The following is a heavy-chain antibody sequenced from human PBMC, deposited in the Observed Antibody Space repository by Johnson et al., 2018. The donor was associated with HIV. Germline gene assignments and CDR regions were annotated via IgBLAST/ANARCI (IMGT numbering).Heavy chain of an antibody. Sequence: VQLVESGGGVVRPGGSLRLSCAVAGFRFDDYGMSWVRQAPGKGLEWISTINWNGGRTGYVDSLKGRFTISRDNSKNTLYLQMNSLRAEDTAVYYCAILPEWELSPEVFDIWGQGTMVTVSS. CDR3: AILPEWELSPEVFDI. D-gene: IGHD1-26*01. CDR2: INWNGGRT. V-gene: IGHV3-20*04. J-gene: IGHJ3*02. CDR1: GFRFDDYG.